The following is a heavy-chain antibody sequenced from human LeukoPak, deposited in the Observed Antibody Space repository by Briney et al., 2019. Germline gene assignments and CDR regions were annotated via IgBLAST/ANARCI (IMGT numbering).Heavy chain of an antibody. V-gene: IGHV4-59*01. CDR3: ARALGGCSGGSCGYYFDY. J-gene: IGHJ4*02. Sequence: SETLSLTCTVSGGSFSSYYWSWIRQPPGQGLEWIGYIYDSGSTNYNPSLKSRVTISVDTSKNQFSLKLSSVTAADTAVYYCARALGGCSGGSCGYYFDYWGQGTLVTVSS. D-gene: IGHD2-15*01. CDR2: IYDSGST. CDR1: GGSFSSYY.